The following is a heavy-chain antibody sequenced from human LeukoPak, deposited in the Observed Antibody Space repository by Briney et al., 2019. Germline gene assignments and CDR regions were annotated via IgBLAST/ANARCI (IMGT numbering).Heavy chain of an antibody. Sequence: SVKVSCKASGYTFTSYYMHWVRQAPGQGLEWMGGIIPFFGTAIYAQKFQGRVTITADKSTSTAYMELSSLRSEDTAVYYCARGTRVYKWNLGFDPWGQGTLVTVSS. CDR1: GYTFTSYY. V-gene: IGHV1-69*06. D-gene: IGHD1-7*01. J-gene: IGHJ5*02. CDR3: ARGTRVYKWNLGFDP. CDR2: IIPFFGTA.